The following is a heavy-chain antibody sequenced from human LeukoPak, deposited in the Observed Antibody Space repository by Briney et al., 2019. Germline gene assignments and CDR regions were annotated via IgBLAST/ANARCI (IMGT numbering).Heavy chain of an antibody. V-gene: IGHV1-58*01. CDR1: GFTFTSSA. D-gene: IGHD6-19*01. CDR3: AAAPTYSSGWRRGWAFDI. CDR2: IVVGSGNT. J-gene: IGHJ3*02. Sequence: TSVKVSCKASGFTFTSSAVQWVRQARGQRLEWIGWIVVGSGNTNYAQKFQERATITRDMSTSTAYMELSSLRSEDTAVYYCAAAPTYSSGWRRGWAFDIWGQGTMVTVSS.